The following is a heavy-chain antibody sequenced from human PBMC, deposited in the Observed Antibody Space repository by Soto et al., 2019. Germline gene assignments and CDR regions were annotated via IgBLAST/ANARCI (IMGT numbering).Heavy chain of an antibody. CDR1: GFTFSSYS. CDR3: ATSGLDYYDSSGYFAGFDY. V-gene: IGHV3-48*01. J-gene: IGHJ4*02. Sequence: GGSLRLSCSASGFTFSSYSMNWVRQAPGKGLEWVSYISSSSNTIFYADSVKGRFTISRDNAKNSLYLQMNSLRAEDTAVYYCATSGLDYYDSSGYFAGFDYWGQGTLVTVSS. D-gene: IGHD3-22*01. CDR2: ISSSSNTI.